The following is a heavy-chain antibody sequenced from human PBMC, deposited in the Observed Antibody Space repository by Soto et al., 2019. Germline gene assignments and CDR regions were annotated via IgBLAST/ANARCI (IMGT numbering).Heavy chain of an antibody. D-gene: IGHD3-3*01. V-gene: IGHV1-8*01. CDR1: GYTFTSYD. Sequence: ASVKVSCKASGYTFTSYDINWVRQATGQGLEWMGWMNPNSGNTGYAQKFQGRVTMTRNTSISTAYMELSSLRSEDTAVYYGARGRITIFGVVNDAFDIWGQGTMVTVSS. J-gene: IGHJ3*02. CDR3: ARGRITIFGVVNDAFDI. CDR2: MNPNSGNT.